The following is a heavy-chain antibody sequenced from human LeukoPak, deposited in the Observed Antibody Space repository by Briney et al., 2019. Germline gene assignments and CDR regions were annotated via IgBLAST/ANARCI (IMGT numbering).Heavy chain of an antibody. CDR2: ISYDGSNK. CDR1: GFTFSSYG. CDR3: ARDPYSGAYGDTYYYYMDV. D-gene: IGHD1-26*01. J-gene: IGHJ6*03. Sequence: GGSLRLSCAASGFTFSSYGMHWVRQAPGKGLEWVAVISYDGSNKYYADSVKGRFTISRDNSKNTLYLQMNSLTAEDTAVYYCARDPYSGAYGDTYYYYMDVWGKGTTVTISS. V-gene: IGHV3-30*03.